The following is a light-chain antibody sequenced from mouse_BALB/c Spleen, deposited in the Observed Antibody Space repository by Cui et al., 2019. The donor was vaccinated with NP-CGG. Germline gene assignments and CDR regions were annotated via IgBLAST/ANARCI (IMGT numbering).Light chain of an antibody. CDR2: GTN. CDR3: ALWYSNHWV. CDR1: TGAVTSSNY. Sequence: QTVLTQESALTTSPAEKVTLTCHSSTGAVTSSNYANWVKEKPDHLFTGLIGGTNNRAPGVPARFSGSLIGDKAALIITGAQTEDEAIYFCALWYSNHWVFGGGTKLTVL. V-gene: IGLV1*01. J-gene: IGLJ1*01.